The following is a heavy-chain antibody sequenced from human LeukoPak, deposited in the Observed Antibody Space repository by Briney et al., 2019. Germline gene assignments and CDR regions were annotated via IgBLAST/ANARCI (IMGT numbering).Heavy chain of an antibody. V-gene: IGHV1-46*01. D-gene: IGHD3-9*01. CDR1: GYTFTSYY. CDR3: ARALPSYYDILTGFGYFDY. J-gene: IGHJ4*02. Sequence: ASVKVSCKASGYTFTSYYMHWVRQAPGQGLEWMVIINPSGGSTSYAQKFQGRVTMTRDTSTSTVYMELSSLRSEDTAVYYCARALPSYYDILTGFGYFDYWGQGTLVTVSS. CDR2: INPSGGST.